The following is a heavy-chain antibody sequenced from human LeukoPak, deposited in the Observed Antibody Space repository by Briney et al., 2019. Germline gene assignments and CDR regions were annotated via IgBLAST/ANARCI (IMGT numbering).Heavy chain of an antibody. CDR1: GFTFSTYW. CDR3: ARRAGAYSHPYDY. D-gene: IGHD4/OR15-4a*01. J-gene: IGHJ4*02. V-gene: IGHV3-7*01. Sequence: GGSLRLSCAASGFTFSTYWMSWVRQAPGRGLEWVANIEEDGSEKYYVESVRGRFTISRDNPKNSLFLQMNSLRAEDTAVYYCARRAGAYSHPYDYWGQGTLVTVSS. CDR2: IEEDGSEK.